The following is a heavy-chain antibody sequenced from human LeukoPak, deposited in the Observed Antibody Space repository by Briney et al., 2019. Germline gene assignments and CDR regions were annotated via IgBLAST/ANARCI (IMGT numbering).Heavy chain of an antibody. Sequence: SQTLSLTCTVSGGSISSGGYYWSWIRQHPGKGLEWIGYIYYSGSTYYNPSLKSRVTISVDTSKNQFSLKLSSVTAADTAVYYCARVLRFLEWFASEPPNWFDPWGQGTLVTVSS. J-gene: IGHJ5*02. CDR3: ARVLRFLEWFASEPPNWFDP. V-gene: IGHV4-31*03. CDR1: GGSISSGGYY. D-gene: IGHD3-3*01. CDR2: IYYSGST.